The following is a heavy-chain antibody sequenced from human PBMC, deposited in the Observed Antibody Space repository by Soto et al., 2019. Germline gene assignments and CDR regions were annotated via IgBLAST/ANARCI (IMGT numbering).Heavy chain of an antibody. CDR3: SKTDYYHYGMDV. Sequence: QLQLQESGPGLVKPSETLSLPCSVSGGSISSSSYYWGWIRQPPGKGLEWVGSIYYGGTTYYNPSLKSRVTISVDTSKNQFSLRLSSVTAADTAVYYCSKTDYYHYGMDVWGQWTTVTVSS. J-gene: IGHJ6*02. CDR2: IYYGGTT. V-gene: IGHV4-39*01. CDR1: GGSISSSSYY.